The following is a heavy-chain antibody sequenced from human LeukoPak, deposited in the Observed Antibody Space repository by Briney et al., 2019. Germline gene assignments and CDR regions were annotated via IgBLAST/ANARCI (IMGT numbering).Heavy chain of an antibody. Sequence: GGSLRLSCAASGFTFSSYAMSWVRQAPGKGLEWVSAISGSGGSTYYADSVKGRFTISRNNSKNTLYLQMNSLKTEDTAVYYCTTDPFVALQDIVVVPAAPFDYWGQGTLVTVSS. CDR2: ISGSGGST. D-gene: IGHD2-2*01. CDR1: GFTFSSYA. V-gene: IGHV3-23*01. J-gene: IGHJ4*02. CDR3: TTDPFVALQDIVVVPAAPFDY.